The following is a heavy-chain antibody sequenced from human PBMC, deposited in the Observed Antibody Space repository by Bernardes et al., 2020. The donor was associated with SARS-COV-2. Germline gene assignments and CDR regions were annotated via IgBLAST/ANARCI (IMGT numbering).Heavy chain of an antibody. J-gene: IGHJ4*02. Sequence: ASVKVSCKASGYTLTNHAIIWLRQAPGQGLEWMGWISIYNGETNYLEKFQGRVTMTTDTSTGTAYMELRSLRSDDTAVYYCARERRAVAGTAFDSWGQGTLVFVSS. D-gene: IGHD6-19*01. CDR3: ARERRAVAGTAFDS. V-gene: IGHV1-18*04. CDR1: GYTLTNHA. CDR2: ISIYNGET.